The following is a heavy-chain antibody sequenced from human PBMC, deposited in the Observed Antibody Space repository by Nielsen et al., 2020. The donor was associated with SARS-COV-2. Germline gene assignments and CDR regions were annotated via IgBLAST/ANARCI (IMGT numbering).Heavy chain of an antibody. Sequence: ASVKVSCKASSYTFSNYGISWVRQAPGQGLEWMGWISVLHGNTNYAQNLQGRVTMTTATSTTTAYMELRNLRSDDTAVYYCARARATIFGLVMSYGIDVWGQGTTVAVSS. D-gene: IGHD3/OR15-3a*01. J-gene: IGHJ6*02. V-gene: IGHV1-18*01. CDR3: ARARATIFGLVMSYGIDV. CDR2: ISVLHGNT. CDR1: SYTFSNYG.